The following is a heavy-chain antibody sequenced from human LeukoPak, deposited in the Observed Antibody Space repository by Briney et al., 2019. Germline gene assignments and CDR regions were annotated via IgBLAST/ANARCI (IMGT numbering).Heavy chain of an antibody. Sequence: GGSLRLSCAASGFTFSSYAMSWVRQAPGKGLEWVSGISDSGGSTYYADSVKGRFTISRDNSKNTLYLQMNSLRAEDTALYSCFGGSGYNSDYWGQGTLVTVSP. D-gene: IGHD3-22*01. J-gene: IGHJ4*02. CDR3: FGGSGYNSDY. V-gene: IGHV3-23*01. CDR1: GFTFSSYA. CDR2: ISDSGGST.